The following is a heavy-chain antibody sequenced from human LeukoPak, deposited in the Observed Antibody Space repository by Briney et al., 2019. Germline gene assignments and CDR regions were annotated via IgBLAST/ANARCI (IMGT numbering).Heavy chain of an antibody. CDR1: GGSISSYY. D-gene: IGHD3-16*01. Sequence: PSETLSLTCTVSGGSISSYYWSWIRQPPGKGLEWIGYIYYSGSTNYNPSLKRRVTISVDTSKNQFSLKLSSVTAADTAVYYCARHWGSGTDDYYGMDVWGQGTTVTVSS. V-gene: IGHV4-59*08. CDR2: IYYSGST. J-gene: IGHJ6*02. CDR3: ARHWGSGTDDYYGMDV.